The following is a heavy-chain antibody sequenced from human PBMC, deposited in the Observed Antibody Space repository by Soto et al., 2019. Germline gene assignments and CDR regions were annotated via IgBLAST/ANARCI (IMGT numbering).Heavy chain of an antibody. CDR1: GCSISSGDYY. V-gene: IGHV4-30-4*01. Sequence: QVQLQESGPGLVKPSETLSLTCTVSGCSISSGDYYWRWIRQPPGKGLEWIGYIYYSGSTYYIPSLKSRGTISVDTAKNQFSLKLSSVTAADTAVYYCARERPAGARLDPWGQGTLVTVSS. CDR2: IYYSGST. D-gene: IGHD6-13*01. J-gene: IGHJ5*02. CDR3: ARERPAGARLDP.